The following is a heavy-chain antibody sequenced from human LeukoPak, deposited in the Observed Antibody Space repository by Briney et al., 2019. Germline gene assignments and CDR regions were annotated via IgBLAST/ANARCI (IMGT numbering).Heavy chain of an antibody. D-gene: IGHD4-17*01. CDR1: GFTFEDYA. Sequence: TGRSLRLSRAASGFTFEDYAMHWVRQAPGKGLEWVSGITWNSGDIGYADSVKGRFTISRDNSKNSLYLQMNSLRPEDTALYYCAKLTVPSSPDLSYWGHGTQVTVSS. J-gene: IGHJ4*01. V-gene: IGHV3-9*01. CDR3: AKLTVPSSPDLSY. CDR2: ITWNSGDI.